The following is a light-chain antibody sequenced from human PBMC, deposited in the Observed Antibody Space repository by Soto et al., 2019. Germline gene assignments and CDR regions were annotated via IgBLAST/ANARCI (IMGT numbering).Light chain of an antibody. CDR2: GAS. V-gene: IGKV3D-20*02. CDR3: QQRSNWPT. Sequence: EIVLTQSPGTLSSSPGERATLSCRASQSVSSSYLAWYQQKPGQAPRLLIYGASTRATGIPARFSGSGSGTDFTLTISSLEPEDFAVYYCQQRSNWPTFGQGTRLEIK. CDR1: QSVSSSY. J-gene: IGKJ5*01.